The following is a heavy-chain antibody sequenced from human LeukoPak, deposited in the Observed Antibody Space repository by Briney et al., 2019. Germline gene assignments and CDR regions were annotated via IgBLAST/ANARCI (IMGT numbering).Heavy chain of an antibody. J-gene: IGHJ4*02. D-gene: IGHD5-12*01. CDR1: GFTFSSYW. CDR2: IWHDGGRK. Sequence: GGSLRLSCAASGFTFSSYWMTWVRQAPGKGLEWVSVIWHDGGRKEYADSVRGRFTISRDNSNLYLQMNSLRAEDTAIYYCARDIGNSGFNLDYWGQGTPVTVSS. V-gene: IGHV3-33*08. CDR3: ARDIGNSGFNLDY.